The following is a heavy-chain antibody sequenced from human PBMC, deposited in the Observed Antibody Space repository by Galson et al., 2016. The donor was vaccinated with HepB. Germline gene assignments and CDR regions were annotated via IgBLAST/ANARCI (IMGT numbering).Heavy chain of an antibody. CDR1: GYTFRNYG. Sequence: SVKVSCKASGYTFRNYGISWVRQAPGQGLEWMGWISAYDGPNYAQKFRGRVTITTDTSTSMAYRELRSLRSDDTAVYYCARDLEHCDTTTCYEACFDYWGQGTLVTVSS. CDR2: ISAYDGP. J-gene: IGHJ4*02. V-gene: IGHV1-18*01. D-gene: IGHD2/OR15-2a*01. CDR3: ARDLEHCDTTTCYEACFDY.